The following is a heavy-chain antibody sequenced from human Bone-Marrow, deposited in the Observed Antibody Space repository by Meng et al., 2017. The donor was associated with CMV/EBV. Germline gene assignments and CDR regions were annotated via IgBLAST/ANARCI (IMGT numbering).Heavy chain of an antibody. CDR1: GFTFSSYE. CDR3: ARDPKKYYDFWSGYYPTGDGMDV. CDR2: ISSSGSTI. D-gene: IGHD3-3*01. J-gene: IGHJ6*02. Sequence: SCAASGFTFSSYEMNWVRQAPGKGLEWVSYISSSGSTIYYADSVKGRFTISRDNAKNSLYLQMNSLRAEDTAVYYCARDPKKYYDFWSGYYPTGDGMDVWGQGTTVTVSS. V-gene: IGHV3-48*03.